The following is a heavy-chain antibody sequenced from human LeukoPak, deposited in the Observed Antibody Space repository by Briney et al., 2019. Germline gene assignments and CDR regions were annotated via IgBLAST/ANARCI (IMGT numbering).Heavy chain of an antibody. V-gene: IGHV3-11*05. D-gene: IGHD2-2*01. J-gene: IGHJ4*02. Sequence: PGGSLRLSCAASGFSFGDYDMSWIRQAPGKGLEWVSYIGSRSTYTNYADSVKGRFTISRDNAENSLYLQMNSLRAEDTAVYYCAKDPRYCGSTSCYDYWGQGTLVTVSS. CDR3: AKDPRYCGSTSCYDY. CDR2: IGSRSTYT. CDR1: GFSFGDYD.